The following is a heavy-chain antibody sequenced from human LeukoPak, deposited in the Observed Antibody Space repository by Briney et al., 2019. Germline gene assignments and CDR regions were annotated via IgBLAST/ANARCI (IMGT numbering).Heavy chain of an antibody. CDR3: AREESGGYFDY. Sequence: GASVTVSCKASGYTFTSYYMHWVRQAPGQGLEWMGVSNPSGVGTNYAQKFQGRVTMTRDTSTTTVYMELSSLRSEDTAVYYCAREESGGYFDYWGQGTLVTVSS. J-gene: IGHJ4*02. D-gene: IGHD2-8*02. CDR1: GYTFTSYY. V-gene: IGHV1-46*01. CDR2: SNPSGVGT.